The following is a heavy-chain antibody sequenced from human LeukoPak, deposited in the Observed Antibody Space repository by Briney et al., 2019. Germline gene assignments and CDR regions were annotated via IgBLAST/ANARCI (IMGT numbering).Heavy chain of an antibody. J-gene: IGHJ4*02. CDR3: ARLLVVAATGEDY. V-gene: IGHV7-4-1*02. CDR1: GYTFTSYA. D-gene: IGHD2-15*01. CDR2: INTNTGNP. Sequence: ASVKVSRKASGYTFTSYAMNWVRQAPGQGLEWMGWINTNTGNPTYAQGFTGRFVFPLDTSVSTAYLQISSLKAEDSPVYYCARLLVVAATGEDYWGQGNLVTVSS.